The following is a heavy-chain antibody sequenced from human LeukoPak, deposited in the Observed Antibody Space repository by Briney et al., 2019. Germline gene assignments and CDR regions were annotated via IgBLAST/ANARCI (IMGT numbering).Heavy chain of an antibody. CDR1: GFTFSSYA. CDR3: ATGRAAAGWDTLDY. D-gene: IGHD6-13*01. CDR2: ISGSGGST. V-gene: IGHV3-23*01. J-gene: IGHJ4*02. Sequence: GGSLRLSCAASGFTFSSYAMSWVRQAPGKGLEWVSAISGSGGSTYYADSVKGRFTISRDNSKNTLYLQTNSLRAEDTAVYYCATGRAAAGWDTLDYWGQGTLVTVSS.